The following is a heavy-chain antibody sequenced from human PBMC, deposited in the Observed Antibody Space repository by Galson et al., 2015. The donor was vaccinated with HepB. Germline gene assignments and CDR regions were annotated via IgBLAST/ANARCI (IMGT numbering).Heavy chain of an antibody. Sequence: SDTLSLTCTVSGGSISRYYWSWVRQHPGKGLEWLGYIHYSGSTNYTPSLKSRVTISVDTSKNHFSLKLSSVTAADTAVYYCARQYYDILTDAFDIWGQGTMVTVSS. D-gene: IGHD3-9*01. V-gene: IGHV4-59*08. CDR1: GGSISRYY. J-gene: IGHJ3*02. CDR2: IHYSGST. CDR3: ARQYYDILTDAFDI.